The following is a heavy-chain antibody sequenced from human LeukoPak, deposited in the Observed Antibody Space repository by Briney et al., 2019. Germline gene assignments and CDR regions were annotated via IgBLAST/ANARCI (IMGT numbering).Heavy chain of an antibody. D-gene: IGHD4-17*01. J-gene: IGHJ1*01. CDR3: ARGMTTVTTQYFQH. V-gene: IGHV4-61*08. Sequence: PSETLSLTCSVSGGSISGGSISGYHWSWIRQPPGKGLELIAYMHYSGTTHYNPSLKSRVSISVDTSRKQISLELTSVTAADTAVYYCARGMTTVTTQYFQHWGQGTLVTVSS. CDR2: MHYSGTT. CDR1: GGSISGGSISGYH.